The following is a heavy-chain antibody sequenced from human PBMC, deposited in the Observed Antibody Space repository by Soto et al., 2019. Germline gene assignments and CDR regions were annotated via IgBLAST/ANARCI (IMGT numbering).Heavy chain of an antibody. V-gene: IGHV4-39*01. CDR3: ARGMAEEQIFYYFDY. D-gene: IGHD3-9*01. CDR2: IYYSGST. Sequence: PSETLSLTCSVSSGSISSTSYYWGWIRQPPGKGLEWIGSIYYSGSTYYNPSLKSRVTISVDTSKNQFSLKLSSVTAADTAVYYCARGMAEEQIFYYFDYWGQGALVTVSS. J-gene: IGHJ4*02. CDR1: SGSISSTSYY.